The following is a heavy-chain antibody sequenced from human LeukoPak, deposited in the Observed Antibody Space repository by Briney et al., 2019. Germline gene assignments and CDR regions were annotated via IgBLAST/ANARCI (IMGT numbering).Heavy chain of an antibody. Sequence: GASVKVSCKASGGTFSSYAISWVRQAPGQGLEWMGGIIPIFGTANYAQKFQGRVTITADESTSTAYMELSSLRFEDTAVYYCAGDYGGNLPFDYWGQGTLVTVSS. CDR3: AGDYGGNLPFDY. CDR2: IIPIFGTA. D-gene: IGHD4-23*01. V-gene: IGHV1-69*13. J-gene: IGHJ4*02. CDR1: GGTFSSYA.